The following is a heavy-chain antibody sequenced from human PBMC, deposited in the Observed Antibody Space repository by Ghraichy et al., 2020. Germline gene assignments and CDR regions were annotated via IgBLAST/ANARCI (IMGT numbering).Heavy chain of an antibody. V-gene: IGHV4-39*01. D-gene: IGHD6-13*01. CDR2: IYYGGST. Sequence: SETLSLTCSVSGGSISTSSYYWGWIRQPPGKGLEWIGSIYYGGSTYSNPSLKSRVTISVDTSKNQFSLKLSSVTAADTAVYYCARPNMGSSWRTYYFDSWGQGTLVTVSS. CDR1: GGSISTSSYY. J-gene: IGHJ4*02. CDR3: ARPNMGSSWRTYYFDS.